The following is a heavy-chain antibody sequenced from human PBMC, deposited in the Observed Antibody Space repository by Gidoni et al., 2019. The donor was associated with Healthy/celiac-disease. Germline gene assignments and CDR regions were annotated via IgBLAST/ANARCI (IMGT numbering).Heavy chain of an antibody. D-gene: IGHD3-22*01. CDR3: ARRYYDSSGYYYPYYFDY. V-gene: IGHV3-7*01. CDR1: GFTFSSYW. Sequence: EVQLVESGGGLVQPGGSLRLSCAASGFTFSSYWMSWVRQAPGKGLEWVANIKQDGSEKYYVDSVKGRFTISRDNAKNSLYLQMNSLRAEDTAVYYCARRYYDSSGYYYPYYFDYWGQGTLVTVSS. CDR2: IKQDGSEK. J-gene: IGHJ4*02.